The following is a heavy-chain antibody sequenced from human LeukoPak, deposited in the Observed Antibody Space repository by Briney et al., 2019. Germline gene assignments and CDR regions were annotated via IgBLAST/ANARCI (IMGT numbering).Heavy chain of an antibody. J-gene: IGHJ4*02. CDR2: ISGSGGST. CDR1: GFTFSSYS. V-gene: IGHV3-23*01. Sequence: GGSLRLSCAASGFTFSSYSMNWVRQAPGKGLEWVSAISGSGGSTYYADSVKGRFTISRDNSKNTLYLQMNSLRAEDTAVYYCATNKPVTYYYDSSGYLTLFDYWGQGTLVTVSS. CDR3: ATNKPVTYYYDSSGYLTLFDY. D-gene: IGHD3-22*01.